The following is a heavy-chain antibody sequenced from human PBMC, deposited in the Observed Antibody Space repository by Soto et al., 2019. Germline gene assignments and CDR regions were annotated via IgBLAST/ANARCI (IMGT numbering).Heavy chain of an antibody. D-gene: IGHD2-15*01. V-gene: IGHV3-21*01. CDR2: ISSSSSYI. CDR3: ARAPRYCSGGSCVTSDY. CDR1: GFTFSSYS. J-gene: IGHJ4*02. Sequence: GGSLRLSCAASGFTFSSYSMNWVRQAPGKGLEWVSSISSSSSYIYYADSVKGRFTISRDNAKNSLYLQMNSLRAEDTAVYYCARAPRYCSGGSCVTSDYWGQGTLVTVSS.